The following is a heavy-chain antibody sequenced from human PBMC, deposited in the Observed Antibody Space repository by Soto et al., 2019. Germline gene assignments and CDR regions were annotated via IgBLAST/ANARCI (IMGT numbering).Heavy chain of an antibody. CDR3: LRGNSGYGNFDY. D-gene: IGHD5-12*01. CDR2: IKGDVSET. Sequence: WGSRRLSCAASGFTFISYWMHWVRQAPGKGLVWVSRIKGDVSETNYADSVKGRFTISRDNAKNTLYLQLNSLRAEDTAAYYCLRGNSGYGNFDYWGQGNRVTVSS. CDR1: GFTFISYW. J-gene: IGHJ4*02. V-gene: IGHV3-74*01.